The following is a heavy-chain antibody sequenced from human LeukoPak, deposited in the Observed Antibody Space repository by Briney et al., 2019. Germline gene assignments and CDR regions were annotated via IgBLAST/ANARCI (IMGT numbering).Heavy chain of an antibody. CDR1: GYTFTGYY. CDR3: ARDYSGIAASLGFDP. V-gene: IGHV1-2*02. Sequence: GASVKVSCKASGYTFTGYYMHWVRQAPGQGLEWMGWINPNSGGTNYAQKFQGRVTMTRDTSISTAYMELSRLRSDDTAVYYCARDYSGIAASLGFDPWGQGTLVTVSS. J-gene: IGHJ5*02. CDR2: INPNSGGT. D-gene: IGHD6-13*01.